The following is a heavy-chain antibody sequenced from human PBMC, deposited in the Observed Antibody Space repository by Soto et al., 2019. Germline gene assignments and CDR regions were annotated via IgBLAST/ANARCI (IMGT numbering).Heavy chain of an antibody. CDR2: ISSSSSTI. CDR1: GFTFSSYS. Sequence: GGSLRLSCAASGFTFSSYSMNWVRQAPGKGLEWVSYISSSSSTIYYADSVKGRFTISRDNAKNSLYLQMNSLRAEDTAVYYCARDVYRSYFDYWGQGTLVTVSS. J-gene: IGHJ4*02. CDR3: ARDVYRSYFDY. V-gene: IGHV3-48*04.